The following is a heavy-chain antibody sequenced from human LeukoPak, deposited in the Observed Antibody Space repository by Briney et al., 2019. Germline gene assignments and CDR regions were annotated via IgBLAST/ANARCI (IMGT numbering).Heavy chain of an antibody. CDR2: INWNGGST. CDR3: AKPEQWLVPYYYYYYHMDV. D-gene: IGHD6-19*01. CDR1: GFTFDDYG. J-gene: IGHJ6*02. Sequence: GGSLRLSCAASGFTFDDYGMSWVRQAPGKGLEWVSGINWNGGSTGYADSVKGRFTISRDNAKNSLYLQMNSLRAEDTAVYYCAKPEQWLVPYYYYYYHMDVWGQGTTVTVSS. V-gene: IGHV3-20*04.